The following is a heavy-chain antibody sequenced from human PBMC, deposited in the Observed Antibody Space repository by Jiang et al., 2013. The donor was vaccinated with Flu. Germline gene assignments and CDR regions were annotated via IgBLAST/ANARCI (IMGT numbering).Heavy chain of an antibody. CDR1: GGSFSGFY. V-gene: IGHV4-34*01. D-gene: IGHD1-26*01. Sequence: LLKPSETLSLTCDFYGGSFSGFYWNWIRQSPRKGLEWIGEINPSGSSTNYNPSLKSRVTTSVNTAKNQLSLKMSSVTAADTAVYYCTRGARISGTHYGLDYWGQGTLVTVSS. J-gene: IGHJ4*02. CDR3: TRGARISGTHYGLDY. CDR2: INPSGSST.